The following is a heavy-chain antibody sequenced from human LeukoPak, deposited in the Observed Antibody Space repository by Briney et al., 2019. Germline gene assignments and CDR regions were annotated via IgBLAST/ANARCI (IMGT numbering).Heavy chain of an antibody. Sequence: GASVKVPCKASGYTFTSYGINWVRQAPGQGLEWMGWISTYNGDTNYAQKLQGRVTMTTDTSTSTAYMELRSLRSDDTAVYYCARGSSYGFSMGYWGQGTLVTVSS. V-gene: IGHV1-18*01. CDR1: GYTFTSYG. J-gene: IGHJ4*02. CDR2: ISTYNGDT. D-gene: IGHD3-16*01. CDR3: ARGSSYGFSMGY.